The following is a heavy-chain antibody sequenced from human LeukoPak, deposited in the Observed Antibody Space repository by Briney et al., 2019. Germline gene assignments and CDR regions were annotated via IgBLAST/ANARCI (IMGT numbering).Heavy chain of an antibody. CDR3: ARVVTPGYYYYGMDV. D-gene: IGHD4-23*01. CDR1: GGSISSYY. V-gene: IGHV4-59*01. J-gene: IGHJ6*02. CDR2: IYYSGST. Sequence: PSETLSLTCTVSGGSISSYYWSWIRQPPGKGLEWIGYIYYSGSTNYNPSLKSRVTISVDTSKNQFSLKLSSVTAAGTAVYYCARVVTPGYYYYGMDVWGQGTTVTVSS.